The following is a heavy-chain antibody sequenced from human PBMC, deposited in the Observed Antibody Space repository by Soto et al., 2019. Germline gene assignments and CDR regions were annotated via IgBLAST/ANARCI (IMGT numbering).Heavy chain of an antibody. CDR2: ISGSGGST. D-gene: IGHD2-15*01. J-gene: IGHJ5*02. CDR1: GFTFSSYA. Sequence: PGGSLRLSCAASGFTFSSYAMSWVRQAPGKGLEWVSAISGSGGSTYYADSVKGRFTISRDNSKNTLYLQMNSLRAEDTAVYYCAKDPELEDIVVVVAATDPNWFDPWGQGTLVTVSS. CDR3: AKDPELEDIVVVVAATDPNWFDP. V-gene: IGHV3-23*01.